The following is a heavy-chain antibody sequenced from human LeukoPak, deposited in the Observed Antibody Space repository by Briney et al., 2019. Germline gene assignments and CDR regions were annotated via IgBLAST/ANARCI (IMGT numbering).Heavy chain of an antibody. CDR1: GGSLSSGGLY. CDR3: AREGAGCSGGSCYHFDY. D-gene: IGHD2-15*01. Sequence: SETLSLTCTVSGGSLSSGGLYWSWIRQHPGKGLEWIGYIYYSGSTYYNPSLKSRVTISVDTSKNQFSLKLSSVTAADTAVYYCAREGAGCSGGSCYHFDYWGQGTLVTVSS. J-gene: IGHJ4*02. V-gene: IGHV4-31*03. CDR2: IYYSGST.